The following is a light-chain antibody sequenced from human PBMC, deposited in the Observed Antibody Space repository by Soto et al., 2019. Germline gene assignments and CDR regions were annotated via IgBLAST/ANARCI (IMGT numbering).Light chain of an antibody. CDR2: GAS. CDR3: QQYNNWPRT. Sequence: EIVMTQSPATLSETPGARATLSCRASQSVSANLAWYQQKPGQAPRLLIYGASTRATGIPARFSGSGSGTGFTLTISSLQSEDFAVYYCQQYNNWPRTFGQGTKV. V-gene: IGKV3-15*01. J-gene: IGKJ1*01. CDR1: QSVSAN.